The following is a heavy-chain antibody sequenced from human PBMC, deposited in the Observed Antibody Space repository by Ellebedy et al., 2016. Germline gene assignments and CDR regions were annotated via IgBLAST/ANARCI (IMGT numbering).Heavy chain of an antibody. CDR1: GYTFTSYA. V-gene: IGHV1-3*01. J-gene: IGHJ4*02. CDR2: INAGNGNT. D-gene: IGHD3-10*01. CDR3: ARTFWPGDYYGSGSYYDY. Sequence: ASVKVSCXASGYTFTSYAMHWVRQAPGQRLEGMGWINAGNGNTKYSQKFQGRVTITRDTSASTAYMELSSLRSEDTAVYYCARTFWPGDYYGSGSYYDYWGKGTLVTVSS.